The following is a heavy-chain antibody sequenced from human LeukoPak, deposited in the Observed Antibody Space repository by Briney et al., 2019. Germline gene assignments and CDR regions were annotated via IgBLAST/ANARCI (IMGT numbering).Heavy chain of an antibody. V-gene: IGHV1-2*02. J-gene: IGHJ4*02. CDR1: GYTFTGYF. CDR3: ARVKTMIIVVSLFDY. D-gene: IGHD3-22*01. CDR2: INPNSGGT. Sequence: ASVKVSCKASGYTFTGYFMYWVRQAPGQGLEWMGWINPNSGGTSYAQQFQGRRTMTRDTSISTAYMELSRLRSDDTAVYYCARVKTMIIVVSLFDYWGQGTLVTVSS.